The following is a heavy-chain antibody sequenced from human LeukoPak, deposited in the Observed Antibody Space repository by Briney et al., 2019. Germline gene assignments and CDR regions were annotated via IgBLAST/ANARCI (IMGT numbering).Heavy chain of an antibody. Sequence: SETLSLTCNFSAVSISRHFWSWIRQTPEKGLEWLGYVLSSGSTNYNPSLKSRITISLDTSKHQFSLTLNSVTAADTAVYYCAREYDYWGLGTLVTVSS. CDR3: AREYDY. V-gene: IGHV4-59*11. CDR1: AVSISRHF. CDR2: VLSSGST. J-gene: IGHJ4*01.